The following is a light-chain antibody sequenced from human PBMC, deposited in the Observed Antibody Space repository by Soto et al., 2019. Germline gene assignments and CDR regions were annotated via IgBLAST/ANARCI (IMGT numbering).Light chain of an antibody. CDR1: QSISSW. CDR3: QQYNSYGT. V-gene: IGKV1-5*03. CDR2: KAS. J-gene: IGKJ1*01. Sequence: DIQITHSPSTLSASVGDRVTITCRASQSISSWLAWYQQKPGKAPKLLIYKASSLESGVPSRFSGSGSGTEFTLTISSLQPDDFATYYCQQYNSYGTFGQGTKVDIK.